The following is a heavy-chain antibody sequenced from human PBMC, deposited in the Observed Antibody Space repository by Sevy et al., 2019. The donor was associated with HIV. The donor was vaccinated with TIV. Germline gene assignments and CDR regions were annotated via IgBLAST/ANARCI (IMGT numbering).Heavy chain of an antibody. D-gene: IGHD2-2*01. CDR3: ALYCSTTNCIFDY. CDR1: GYTFTDYG. CDR2: ISASNGNT. Sequence: ASVKVSCKASGYTFTDYGIKWMRQAPGQGLEWMGWISASNGNTNYAQKFQGRVTMTTDTSTTTAYMELRSLRSDDTAVYYCALYCSTTNCIFDYWGQGTLVTVSS. V-gene: IGHV1-18*01. J-gene: IGHJ4*02.